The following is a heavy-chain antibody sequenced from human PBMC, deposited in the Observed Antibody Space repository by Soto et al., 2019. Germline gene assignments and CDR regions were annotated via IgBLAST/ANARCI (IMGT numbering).Heavy chain of an antibody. D-gene: IGHD2-8*01. CDR3: ARGHSTDCSNGVCSFFYNHEMDV. J-gene: IGHJ6*02. CDR2: INPKSGGT. Sequence: ASVKVSCKASGYSFTDYHIHWVRQAPGQGLEWLGRINPKSGGTSTAQKFQGWVTMTRDRSISAVYMELTRLRSDDTAVYFCARGHSTDCSNGVCSFFYNHEMDVWGQGTTVTVSS. V-gene: IGHV1-2*04. CDR1: GYSFTDYH.